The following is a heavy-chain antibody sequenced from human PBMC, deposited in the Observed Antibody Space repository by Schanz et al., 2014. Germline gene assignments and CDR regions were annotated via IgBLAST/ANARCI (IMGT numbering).Heavy chain of an antibody. V-gene: IGHV3-21*02. Sequence: VQLVESGGGLVKPGGSLRLSCAASGFTFSSSSMNWVRQAPGKGLEWVSSIGSSSTYIFYSDSVKGRFTISRDNAKNSLYLQMNSLRVEDTAVYYCARDLAGGGNDVWGQGTLVTVSS. CDR1: GFTFSSSS. J-gene: IGHJ4*02. D-gene: IGHD2-15*01. CDR3: ARDLAGGGNDV. CDR2: IGSSSTYI.